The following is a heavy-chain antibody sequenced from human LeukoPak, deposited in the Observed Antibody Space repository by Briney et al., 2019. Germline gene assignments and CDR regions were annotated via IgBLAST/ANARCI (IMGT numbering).Heavy chain of an antibody. D-gene: IGHD6-13*01. V-gene: IGHV3-48*04. J-gene: IGHJ1*01. CDR1: GFTFSSYG. CDR3: ARPSRPYRSSEYFQH. CDR2: ISSSGSTI. Sequence: GRSLRLSCAASGFTFSSYGIHWVRQVPGKGLEWISYISSSGSTIYFADSVKGRFTISRDNAKNSLYLQMNSLRAEDTAVYYCARPSRPYRSSEYFQHWGQGTLVIVSS.